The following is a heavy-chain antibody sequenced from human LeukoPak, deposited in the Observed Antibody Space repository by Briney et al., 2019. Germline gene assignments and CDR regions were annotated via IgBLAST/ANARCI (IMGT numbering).Heavy chain of an antibody. D-gene: IGHD1-20*01. CDR2: IKQDGGEK. CDR3: ARDNNWNRGELDH. Sequence: PGGSLRLSCAASGFTISSYWMHWVRQAPGKGLEWVANIKQDGGEKYYVDSVKGRFTISRDNAKNSLYLQMNSLRAEDTAVYHCARDNNWNRGELDHWGQGTLVTVSS. V-gene: IGHV3-7*01. CDR1: GFTISSYW. J-gene: IGHJ4*02.